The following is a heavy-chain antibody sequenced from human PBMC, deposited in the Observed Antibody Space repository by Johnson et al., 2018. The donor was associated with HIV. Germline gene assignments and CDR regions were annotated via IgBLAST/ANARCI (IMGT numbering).Heavy chain of an antibody. CDR2: ISYDGSNK. Sequence: QVQLVESGGGVVQPGRSLRLSCAFSGFTFSSYAMHWVRQAPGKGLEWVAVISYDGSNKYYADSVEGRFTISRDNTKNSLYLQMNSLRAEDTAFYYCAKDMLPWFGEFPWAFDVFDIWGQGTMVTVSS. CDR1: GFTFSSYA. V-gene: IGHV3-30*04. D-gene: IGHD3-10*01. J-gene: IGHJ3*02. CDR3: AKDMLPWFGEFPWAFDVFDI.